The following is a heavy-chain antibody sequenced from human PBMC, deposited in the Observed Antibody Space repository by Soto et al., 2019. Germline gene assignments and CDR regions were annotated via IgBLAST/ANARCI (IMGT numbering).Heavy chain of an antibody. J-gene: IGHJ6*02. CDR3: VRDPPPHNEPVYMDV. CDR2: ISSSGSLI. CDR1: GLTFSDFY. Sequence: LRLSCAASGLTFSDFYMSWVRQAPGKGLEWISYISSSGSLIYYADSVKGRFTISRDNANNSLHLQMNSLRVEDTAVYYCVRDPPPHNEPVYMDVWGQGNTVTVSS. V-gene: IGHV3-11*01.